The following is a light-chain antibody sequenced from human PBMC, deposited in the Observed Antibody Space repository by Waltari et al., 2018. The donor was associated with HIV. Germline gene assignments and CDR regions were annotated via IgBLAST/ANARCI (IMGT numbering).Light chain of an antibody. CDR3: QQRSNWPPGLT. V-gene: IGKV3-11*01. Sequence: EIVLTQSPATLSLSPGERATLSCRASQSVSSYLAWYQKKPGQAPRPLIYDASNRATGIPARFSGSGSGTDFTLTISSLEPEDFAVYYCQQRSNWPPGLTFGGGTKVEIK. J-gene: IGKJ4*01. CDR1: QSVSSY. CDR2: DAS.